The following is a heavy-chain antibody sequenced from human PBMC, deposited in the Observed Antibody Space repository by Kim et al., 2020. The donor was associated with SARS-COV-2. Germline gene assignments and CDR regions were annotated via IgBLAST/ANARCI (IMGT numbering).Heavy chain of an antibody. CDR2: IWYDGSNK. CDR1: GFTFSSYG. J-gene: IGHJ4*02. Sequence: GGSLRLSCAASGFTFSSYGMHWVRQAPGKGLEWVAVIWYDGSNKYYADSVKGRFTISRDNSKNTLYLQMNSLRAEDTAVYYCALNAGYSSGWYYFDYWGQGTLVTVSS. V-gene: IGHV3-33*01. CDR3: ALNAGYSSGWYYFDY. D-gene: IGHD6-19*01.